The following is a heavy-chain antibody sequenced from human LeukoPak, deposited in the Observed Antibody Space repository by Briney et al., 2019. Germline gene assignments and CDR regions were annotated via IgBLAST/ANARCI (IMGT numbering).Heavy chain of an antibody. CDR2: ISWNSGYI. V-gene: IGHV3-9*01. CDR1: GFTFDNYA. J-gene: IGHJ4*02. Sequence: GRSLRLSCAASGFTFDNYAMHWVRQAPGKGLEWLSIISWNSGYIGYADSVKGRFTISRDNAKRSLDLQMNSLRAEDTAFYYCAKVRGTYSSGYFFDYWGQGTLVTVSS. D-gene: IGHD6-19*01. CDR3: AKVRGTYSSGYFFDY.